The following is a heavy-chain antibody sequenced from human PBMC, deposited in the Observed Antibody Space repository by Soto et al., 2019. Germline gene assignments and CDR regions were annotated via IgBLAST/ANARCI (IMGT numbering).Heavy chain of an antibody. CDR2: IKGDGSRT. D-gene: IGHD2-15*01. V-gene: IGHV3-74*01. CDR3: ARDLLGYCSGGSCTSAP. CDR1: GFTFSGYW. J-gene: IGHJ5*02. Sequence: PGGSLRLSCAASGFTFSGYWMHWARHAPGKGLMWVSRIKGDGSRTDYADSVKGRFTISRDNAKNTLHLQMNSLRAEDAAVYYCARDLLGYCSGGSCTSAPWGQGTLVTVSS.